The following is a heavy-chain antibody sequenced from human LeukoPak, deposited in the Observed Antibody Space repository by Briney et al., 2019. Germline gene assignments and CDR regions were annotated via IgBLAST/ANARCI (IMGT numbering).Heavy chain of an antibody. Sequence: GASVKVSCKASGYTFTGYHMHWVRQASGQGLEWMGIINPSGGSTTYAEKFQGRVTMTRDTSTSTVYMELSSLRSEDTAVYYCARDSLRTAIAMAGGNWFDPWGQGTLVTVSS. J-gene: IGHJ5*02. D-gene: IGHD6-19*01. CDR2: INPSGGST. V-gene: IGHV1-46*01. CDR3: ARDSLRTAIAMAGGNWFDP. CDR1: GYTFTGYH.